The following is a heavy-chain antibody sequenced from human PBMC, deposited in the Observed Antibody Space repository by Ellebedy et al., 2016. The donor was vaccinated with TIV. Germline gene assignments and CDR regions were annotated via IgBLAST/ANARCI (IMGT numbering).Heavy chain of an antibody. CDR1: GFTFSTFS. CDR2: ISTNGGTA. Sequence: GESLKISCSASGFTFSTFSIHWVRQATGEGLEYVSTISTNGGTAYYSDSVRARFIISRDNSRNCVYVQLSSLRAEDTAVYYCVREGVTRGFDIWGQGTMVTVSS. D-gene: IGHD3-10*01. J-gene: IGHJ3*02. CDR3: VREGVTRGFDI. V-gene: IGHV3-64*05.